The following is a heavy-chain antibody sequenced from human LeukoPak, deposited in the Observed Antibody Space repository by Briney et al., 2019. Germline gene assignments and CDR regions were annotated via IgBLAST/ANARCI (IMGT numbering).Heavy chain of an antibody. D-gene: IGHD2-2*01. Sequence: GGSLRLSCTVSGFAFSRYWMSWVRHAPGKGLEWVANIKQDGNEKYYVDSVKRRFTISRDNAKNSLYLQMNSLRAEDSALYYCARDIVVVPGSIWDYWGQGALVTVSS. CDR3: ARDIVVVPGSIWDY. V-gene: IGHV3-7*01. CDR1: GFAFSRYW. CDR2: IKQDGNEK. J-gene: IGHJ4*02.